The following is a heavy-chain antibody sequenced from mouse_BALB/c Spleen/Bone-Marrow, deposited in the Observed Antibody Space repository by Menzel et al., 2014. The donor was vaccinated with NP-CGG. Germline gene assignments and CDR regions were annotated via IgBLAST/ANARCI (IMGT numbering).Heavy chain of an antibody. CDR3: ARGGHDFSFDY. J-gene: IGHJ4*01. D-gene: IGHD2-4*01. Sequence: QVQLQQSGAEFVMPGASVKMSCKASGYAFTDKWMHWVKQRPGQGLEWIGAIDTSDSYINYNQKFKGKASLTVDASSSTAYMHLSSLTSGDSAVYFCARGGHDFSFDYWGQRTPVIVSS. V-gene: IGHV1-69*01. CDR2: IDTSDSYI. CDR1: GYAFTDKW.